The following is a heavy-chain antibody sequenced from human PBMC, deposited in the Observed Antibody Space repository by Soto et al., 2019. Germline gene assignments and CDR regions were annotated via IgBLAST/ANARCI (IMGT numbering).Heavy chain of an antibody. CDR2: ISYDGSNK. D-gene: IGHD3-22*01. Sequence: GGSLRLSCAASGFTFSSYGMHWVRQAPGKGLEWVAVISYDGSNKYYADSVKGRFTISRDNSKNTLYLQMNSLRAEDTAVYYCAKDLKYYYDSSGYYSAPDAFDIWGQGTMVT. CDR3: AKDLKYYYDSSGYYSAPDAFDI. J-gene: IGHJ3*02. V-gene: IGHV3-30*18. CDR1: GFTFSSYG.